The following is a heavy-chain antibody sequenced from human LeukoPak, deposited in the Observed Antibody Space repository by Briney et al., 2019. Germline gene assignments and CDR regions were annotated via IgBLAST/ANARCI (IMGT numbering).Heavy chain of an antibody. CDR1: GFTFSSYS. V-gene: IGHV3-21*01. CDR2: ISSSSSYM. J-gene: IGHJ5*02. CDR3: ARDVGPRVYYDSSGPPRFDP. D-gene: IGHD3-22*01. Sequence: GGSLRLSCAASGFTFSSYSMNWVRQAPGKGLEWVSSISSSSSYMYYADSVKGRFTISRDNAKNSLYLQTNSLRAEDTAVYYCARDVGPRVYYDSSGPPRFDPWGQGALVTVSS.